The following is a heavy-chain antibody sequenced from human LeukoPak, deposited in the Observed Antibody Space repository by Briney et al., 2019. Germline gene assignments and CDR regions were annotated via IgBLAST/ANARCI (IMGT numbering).Heavy chain of an antibody. CDR2: IYKSGST. CDR3: AREEYFQDSNGYSYYFHS. CDR1: GGSIGWDY. J-gene: IGHJ4*02. D-gene: IGHD3-22*01. V-gene: IGHV4-4*07. Sequence: SETLSLTCTVSGGSIGWDYWSWIRQSAGKGLEWIGRIYKSGSTNYNPSFRRRVAMSVDTSKNQFSLHVTSVTAADTAVYYCAREEYFQDSNGYSYYFHSWGQGSLVTVSS.